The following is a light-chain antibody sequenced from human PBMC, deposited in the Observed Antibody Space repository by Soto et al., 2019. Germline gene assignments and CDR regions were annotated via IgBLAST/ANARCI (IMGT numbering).Light chain of an antibody. CDR3: QQYGTSIT. Sequence: EIVVTQSPGTMSLSPGERATLSCRASQSFSSSYLAWYQQKPGQAPRLLIYGASSRATGIPARFSGSGSGTYFALTSSRLEPEDFAVYYCQQYGTSITFGQGTRLEI. J-gene: IGKJ5*01. V-gene: IGKV3-20*01. CDR2: GAS. CDR1: QSFSSSY.